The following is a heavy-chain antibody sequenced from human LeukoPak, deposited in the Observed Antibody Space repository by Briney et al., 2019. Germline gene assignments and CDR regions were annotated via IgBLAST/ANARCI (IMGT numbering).Heavy chain of an antibody. J-gene: IGHJ4*02. CDR3: ARDTSGSYPYFDY. Sequence: SETLSLTCAVSGGSISSSNWWSWVRQPPGKGLEWIGEIYHSGSTNYNPSLKSRVTISVDKSKNQFSLKLSSVTAADTAVYYCARDTSGSYPYFDYWGQGTLVTVSS. D-gene: IGHD1-26*01. V-gene: IGHV4-4*02. CDR1: GGSISSSNW. CDR2: IYHSGST.